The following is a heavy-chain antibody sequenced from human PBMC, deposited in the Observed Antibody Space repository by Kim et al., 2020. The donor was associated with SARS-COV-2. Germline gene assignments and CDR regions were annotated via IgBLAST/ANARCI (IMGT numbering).Heavy chain of an antibody. V-gene: IGHV3-9*01. CDR3: AKDIGIAAAAGERPFDY. J-gene: IGHJ4*02. CDR1: GFTFDDYA. Sequence: GGSLRLSCAASGFTFDDYAIHWVRHAPGKGLEWVSGISWNGGSIGYAYSATGRFTITISNAKNSQSLQMNSLRAEDTALYYCAKDIGIAAAAGERPFDYWGQGTPVTVSS. D-gene: IGHD6-13*01. CDR2: ISWNGGSI.